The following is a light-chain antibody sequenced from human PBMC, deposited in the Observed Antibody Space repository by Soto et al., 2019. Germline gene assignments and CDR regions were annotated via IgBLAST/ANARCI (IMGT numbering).Light chain of an antibody. J-gene: IGKJ3*01. CDR3: KSTYSPPFT. CDR2: AAS. CDR1: DSIDRY. Sequence: DIQMTQSPSSLSAFVGDTVTINCRATDSIDRYLNWYQQKPGQAPRVLITAASTLESGVPSRFSGSGSGTDFPPKIKNFHPEVFATYFFKSTYSPPFTFGPGTKV. V-gene: IGKV1-39*01.